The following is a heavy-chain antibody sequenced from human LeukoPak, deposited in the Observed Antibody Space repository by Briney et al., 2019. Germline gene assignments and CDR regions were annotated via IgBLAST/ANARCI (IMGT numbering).Heavy chain of an antibody. J-gene: IGHJ4*02. CDR2: IWYDGSNK. V-gene: IGHV3-33*01. D-gene: IGHD4-23*01. CDR3: ARGTVEDNNFDY. CDR1: GFTFSNYG. Sequence: PGGSLRLSCAASGFTFSNYGMHWVRQAPGKGLEWVAVIWYDGSNKYYADSVKGRFTISRDNSKYTLYLQMNSLRAEDTAVYYCARGTVEDNNFDYWGQGTLVTVSS.